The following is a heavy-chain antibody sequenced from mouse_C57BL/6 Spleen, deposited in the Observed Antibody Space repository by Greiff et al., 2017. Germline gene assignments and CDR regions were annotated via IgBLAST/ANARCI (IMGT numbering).Heavy chain of an antibody. D-gene: IGHD1-1*01. Sequence: QVQLQQLGAELVKPGASVKMSCKASGYTFTSYWITWVMQRPGQGLEWIGDIYPGSGSTNYNEKFKSKATLTVDTSSSTAYMQLSSLTSEDSAVYYCAREEREVVARYFDVWGTGTTVTVAS. CDR2: IYPGSGST. V-gene: IGHV1-55*01. CDR3: AREEREVVARYFDV. J-gene: IGHJ1*03. CDR1: GYTFTSYW.